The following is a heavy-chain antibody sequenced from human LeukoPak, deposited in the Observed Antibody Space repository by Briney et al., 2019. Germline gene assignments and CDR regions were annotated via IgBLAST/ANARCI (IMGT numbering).Heavy chain of an antibody. J-gene: IGHJ4*02. D-gene: IGHD3-10*01. CDR2: IKQDGSEK. Sequence: GGSLRLSCAASGFTFSSYWMSWVRQAPGKGPEWVANIKQDGSEKYYVDSVKGRFTISSDNAKTYLYLQMNSLRAEDTAVYYCARAMVRGVNVPFFDYWGQGTLVTVSS. V-gene: IGHV3-7*01. CDR1: GFTFSSYW. CDR3: ARAMVRGVNVPFFDY.